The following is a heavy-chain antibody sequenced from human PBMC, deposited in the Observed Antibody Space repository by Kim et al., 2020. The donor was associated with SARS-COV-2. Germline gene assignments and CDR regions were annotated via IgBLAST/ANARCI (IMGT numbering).Heavy chain of an antibody. CDR3: ARKSSGWNYYYYGMDV. CDR1: GYSFTSYW. J-gene: IGHJ6*02. Sequence: GESLKISCKGSGYSFTSYWIGWVRQMPGKGLEWMGIIYPGDSDTRYSPSFQGQVTISADKSISTAYLQWSSLKASDTAMYYCARKSSGWNYYYYGMDVWGQGTTVTVSS. CDR2: IYPGDSDT. D-gene: IGHD6-19*01. V-gene: IGHV5-51*01.